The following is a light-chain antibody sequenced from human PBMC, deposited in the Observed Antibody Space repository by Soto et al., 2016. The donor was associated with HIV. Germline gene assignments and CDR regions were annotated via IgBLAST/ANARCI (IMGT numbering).Light chain of an antibody. CDR3: QQYDDPLYT. Sequence: DIQMTQSPSSLSASVGDRVTITCQASQDISNYLNWYQQKPGKAPKLLIYDASNLETGVPSRFSGSGSGTDFTFTISSLQPEDIATYFXQQYDDPLYTFGQGTKLEIK. CDR2: DAS. V-gene: IGKV1-33*01. J-gene: IGKJ2*01. CDR1: QDISNY.